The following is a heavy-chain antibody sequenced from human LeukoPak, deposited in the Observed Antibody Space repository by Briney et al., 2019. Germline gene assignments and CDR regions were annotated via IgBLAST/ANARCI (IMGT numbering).Heavy chain of an antibody. CDR2: IDPIDSYT. CDR3: ASLGVFGGVAGRDY. D-gene: IGHD6-19*01. Sequence: GESLKISCKGSGYSLTDYWISWVRQKPGKGLEWMGRIDPIDSYTNYSPSFQGHVTISADKSISTAYLEWSSLGASDTAMYYCASLGVFGGVAGRDYWGQGTLVTVSS. V-gene: IGHV5-10-1*01. J-gene: IGHJ4*02. CDR1: GYSLTDYW.